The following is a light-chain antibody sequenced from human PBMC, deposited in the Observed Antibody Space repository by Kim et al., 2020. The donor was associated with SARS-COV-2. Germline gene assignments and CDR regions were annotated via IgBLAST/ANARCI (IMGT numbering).Light chain of an antibody. CDR1: QSISRY. J-gene: IGKJ1*01. Sequence: DIQMTQSPSSLSAFVGDRVTITCRASQSISRYLNWYQHKPGKAPKALISVASSLQSGVPSRFSGSGSGTDFTLTISSLQPEDFATYYCQQSHSNPRTFGQGTKVEVK. CDR2: VAS. V-gene: IGKV1-39*01. CDR3: QQSHSNPRT.